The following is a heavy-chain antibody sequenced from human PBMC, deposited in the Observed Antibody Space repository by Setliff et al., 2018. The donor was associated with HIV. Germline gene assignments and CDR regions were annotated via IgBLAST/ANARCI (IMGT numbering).Heavy chain of an antibody. D-gene: IGHD6-19*01. Sequence: PSETLSLTCTLSGFSISSYYWSWIRQPPGKGLEWIGYIYYSGSSKNTPSLKSRVTISVDTPKNEFSLKLSSVTAADTAVYYCARGIAVAGPYFDYWGQGTLVTVSS. CDR2: IYYSGSS. V-gene: IGHV4-59*01. J-gene: IGHJ4*02. CDR3: ARGIAVAGPYFDY. CDR1: GFSISSYY.